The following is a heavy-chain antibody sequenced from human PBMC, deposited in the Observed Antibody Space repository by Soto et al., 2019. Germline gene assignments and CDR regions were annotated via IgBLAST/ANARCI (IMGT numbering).Heavy chain of an antibody. CDR1: GFSFSSYS. D-gene: IGHD7-27*01. CDR2: IDTGSISM. V-gene: IGHV3-48*02. Sequence: GGSLRLSCEASGFSFSSYSMSWFRQPPGKGLEWISYIDTGSISMYHADSVKGRFVISRDNAKGSLYLQVNSLREDDTALYFCARDVLTGDVWEAFDIWGQGTMVTVSS. CDR3: ARDVLTGDVWEAFDI. J-gene: IGHJ3*02.